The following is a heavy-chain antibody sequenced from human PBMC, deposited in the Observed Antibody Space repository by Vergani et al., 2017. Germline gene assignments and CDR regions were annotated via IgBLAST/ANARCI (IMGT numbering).Heavy chain of an antibody. Sequence: QVQLVQSGAEVKKPGASVKVSCKASGYTFTSYYMHWVRQAPGQGLEWMGIINTSGGRTSYAQKFQGRVTMTRDTSTSTVYMELSSLRSEDTAVYYCAGGTLGIIAVAGTLAFDIWGQGTMVTVSS. CDR1: GYTFTSYY. V-gene: IGHV1-46*03. J-gene: IGHJ3*02. D-gene: IGHD6-19*01. CDR3: AGGTLGIIAVAGTLAFDI. CDR2: INTSGGRT.